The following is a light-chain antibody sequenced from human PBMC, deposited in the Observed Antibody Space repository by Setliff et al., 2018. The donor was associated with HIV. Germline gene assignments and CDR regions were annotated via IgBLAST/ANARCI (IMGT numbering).Light chain of an antibody. V-gene: IGLV2-8*01. Sequence: QSALTQPPSASGSPGQSVTISCTGTSSDVGGYNYVSWYQHHPGRPPKLLIYEVNQRPSGVPDRFSGSKSGNTASLTVSGLQTEDAADYYCSSYAGTNNPYVFGTGTKVTV. CDR3: SSYAGTNNPYV. CDR2: EVN. J-gene: IGLJ1*01. CDR1: SSDVGGYNY.